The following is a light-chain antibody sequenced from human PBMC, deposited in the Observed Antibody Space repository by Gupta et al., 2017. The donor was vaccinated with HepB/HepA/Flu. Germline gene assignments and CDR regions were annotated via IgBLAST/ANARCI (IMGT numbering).Light chain of an antibody. CDR1: TSDIGGYNY. CDR3: CSYVGDYSWV. J-gene: IGLJ3*02. V-gene: IGLV2-11*01. Sequence: QSVLTQPRSVSGSPGQSVTISCTGPTSDIGGYNYVSWHQHHPGKAPKLMIYDVSTRPSGVPDRFSGSKSGNTASLTISGLQAEDEADYYCCSYVGDYSWVFGGGTKLTVL. CDR2: DVS.